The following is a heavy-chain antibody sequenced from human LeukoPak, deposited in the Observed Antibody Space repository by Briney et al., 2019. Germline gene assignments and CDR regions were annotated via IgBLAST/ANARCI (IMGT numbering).Heavy chain of an antibody. CDR2: IYHSGST. J-gene: IGHJ3*02. Sequence: PSETLSLTCAVSGGSISSSNWWSWVRQPPGKGLEWIGEIYHSGSTNYNPSLKSRVTISVDKSKNQFSLKLSSVTAADTAVYYCARDLFWIAAANTNNNAFDIWGQGTMVTVSS. V-gene: IGHV4-4*02. CDR3: ARDLFWIAAANTNNNAFDI. CDR1: GGSISSSNW. D-gene: IGHD6-13*01.